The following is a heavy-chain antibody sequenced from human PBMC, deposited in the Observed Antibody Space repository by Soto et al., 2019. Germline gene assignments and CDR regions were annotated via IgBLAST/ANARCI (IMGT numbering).Heavy chain of an antibody. J-gene: IGHJ4*02. Sequence: GGSLRLSCAASGFTFSSYAMSWVRQAPGKGLEWVSAISGSGGSTCYADSVKGRFTISRDNSKNTLYLQMNSLRAEDTAVYYCAKGGGYSYGYFVGYFDYWGQGTLVTVSS. CDR3: AKGGGYSYGYFVGYFDY. CDR1: GFTFSSYA. D-gene: IGHD5-18*01. CDR2: ISGSGGST. V-gene: IGHV3-23*01.